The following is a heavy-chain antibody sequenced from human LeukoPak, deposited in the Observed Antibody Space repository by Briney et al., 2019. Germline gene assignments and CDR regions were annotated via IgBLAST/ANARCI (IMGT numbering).Heavy chain of an antibody. J-gene: IGHJ4*02. CDR3: AREIAVAANPFDY. V-gene: IGHV4-39*07. CDR1: GGSISSGGYY. D-gene: IGHD6-19*01. Sequence: PSEALSLTCTVSGGSISSGGYYWGWIRQPPGKGLEWIGSIYYSGSTYYNPSLKSRVTISVDTSKNQFSLKLSSVTAADTAVYYCAREIAVAANPFDYWGQGTLVTVSS. CDR2: IYYSGST.